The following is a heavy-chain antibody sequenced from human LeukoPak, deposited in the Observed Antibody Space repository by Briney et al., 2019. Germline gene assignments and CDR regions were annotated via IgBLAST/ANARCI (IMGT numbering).Heavy chain of an antibody. CDR1: GYTFTSYY. J-gene: IGHJ4*02. Sequence: ASVKVSCKASGYTFTSYYMHWVRQAPGQGLEWMGIINPSGGSTSYAQKFQGRVTMTRDMSTSTVYMELSSLRSEDTAVYYCARRGYPLYDSSGYYYTFYFDYWGQGTLVTVSS. CDR2: INPSGGST. V-gene: IGHV1-46*01. CDR3: ARRGYPLYDSSGYYYTFYFDY. D-gene: IGHD3-22*01.